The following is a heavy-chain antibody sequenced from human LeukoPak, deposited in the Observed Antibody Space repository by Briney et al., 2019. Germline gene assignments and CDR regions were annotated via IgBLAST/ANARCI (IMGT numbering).Heavy chain of an antibody. Sequence: PGGSLRLSCAASRFPFSSFAMHWVRQAPGKGLEFVSSIYSNGASTFYANSVKGRFTISRDNSKNTLYLQMNSLRAEDTAVYHCARDQMAKRITTIVVAKIFDYWGQGTLVTVSS. V-gene: IGHV3-64*01. CDR1: RFPFSSFA. D-gene: IGHD3-22*01. J-gene: IGHJ4*02. CDR2: IYSNGAST. CDR3: ARDQMAKRITTIVVAKIFDY.